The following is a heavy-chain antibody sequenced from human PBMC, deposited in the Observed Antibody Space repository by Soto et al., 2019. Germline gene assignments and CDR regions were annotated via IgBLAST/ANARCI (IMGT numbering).Heavy chain of an antibody. D-gene: IGHD2-15*01. Sequence: GGSLRLSCAASGFTFSSYAMHWVRQAPGKGLEWVAVISYDGSNKYYADSVKGRFTISRDNSKNTLYLQMNSLRAEDTAVYYCARGVVAAQPRRNYYYGMDVWGQGTTVTVSS. J-gene: IGHJ6*02. CDR1: GFTFSSYA. CDR3: ARGVVAAQPRRNYYYGMDV. V-gene: IGHV3-30-3*01. CDR2: ISYDGSNK.